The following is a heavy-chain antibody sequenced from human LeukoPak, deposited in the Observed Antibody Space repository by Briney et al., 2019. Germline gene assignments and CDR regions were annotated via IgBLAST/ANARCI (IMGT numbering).Heavy chain of an antibody. Sequence: ASVKVSCKASGYTFTSYGISWVRQAPGQGLEWMGWINPNSGGTNYAQKFQGRVTMTRDTSISTAYMELSRLRSDDTAVYYCARSTMIVVVITAIDYWGQGTLVTVSS. J-gene: IGHJ4*02. V-gene: IGHV1-2*02. CDR2: INPNSGGT. D-gene: IGHD3-22*01. CDR1: GYTFTSYG. CDR3: ARSTMIVVVITAIDY.